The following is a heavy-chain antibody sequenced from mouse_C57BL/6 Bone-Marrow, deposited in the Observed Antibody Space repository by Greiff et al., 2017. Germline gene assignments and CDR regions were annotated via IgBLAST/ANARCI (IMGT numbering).Heavy chain of an antibody. D-gene: IGHD2-3*01. J-gene: IGHJ2*01. CDR2: IHPNSGST. Sequence: VKLQQPGAELVKPGASVKLSCKASGYTFTSYWMHWVKQRPGQGLEWIGMIHPNSGSTNYNEKFKSKATLTVDKSSSTAYMQLSSLTSEDSAVYYCARSVYDGYYYYFDYWGQGTTLTVSS. V-gene: IGHV1-64*01. CDR1: GYTFTSYW. CDR3: ARSVYDGYYYYFDY.